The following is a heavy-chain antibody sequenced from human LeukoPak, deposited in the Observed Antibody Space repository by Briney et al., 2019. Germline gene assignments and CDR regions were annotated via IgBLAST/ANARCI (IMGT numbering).Heavy chain of an antibody. J-gene: IGHJ4*02. Sequence: GRSLRLSCVASGFTFSSYAMHWVRQAPGKGLEWVAVISYDGSNKYYADSVKGRFTISRDNSKNTLYLQMNSLRAEDTAVYYCARDTYDSSGYYWALTLDYWGQGTLVTVSS. CDR1: GFTFSSYA. V-gene: IGHV3-30-3*01. D-gene: IGHD3-22*01. CDR3: ARDTYDSSGYYWALTLDY. CDR2: ISYDGSNK.